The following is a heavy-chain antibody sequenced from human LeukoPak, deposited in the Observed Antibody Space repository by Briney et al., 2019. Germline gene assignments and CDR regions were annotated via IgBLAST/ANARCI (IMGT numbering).Heavy chain of an antibody. CDR1: GFTFSNYA. D-gene: IGHD6-13*01. Sequence: PGGSLRLSCAASGFTFSNYAVSWIRQAPGKGLEWVPVISGSGGSTYYADSVKGRFTTTREDSKNTLSLQMISLRAEDTALYCCAKGPRIAAAVGWFDPWGQGTLVTVSS. V-gene: IGHV3-23*01. CDR2: ISGSGGST. CDR3: AKGPRIAAAVGWFDP. J-gene: IGHJ5*02.